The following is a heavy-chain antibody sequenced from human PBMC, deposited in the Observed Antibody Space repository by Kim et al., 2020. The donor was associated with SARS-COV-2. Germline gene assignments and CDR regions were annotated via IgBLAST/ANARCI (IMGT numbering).Heavy chain of an antibody. CDR3: AKGSGFDYYSGMDV. CDR2: VNGGGGST. CDR1: GFTFTNYA. J-gene: IGHJ6*02. Sequence: GGSLRLSCAASGFTFTNYAMNWVRQAPGMGLEWVSAVNGGGGSTYHADSVKGRFNISTDKSKKTLYLQMNNLRGEDTAVYYCAKGSGFDYYSGMDVWGQGTTVTVSS. V-gene: IGHV3-23*01. D-gene: IGHD3-10*01.